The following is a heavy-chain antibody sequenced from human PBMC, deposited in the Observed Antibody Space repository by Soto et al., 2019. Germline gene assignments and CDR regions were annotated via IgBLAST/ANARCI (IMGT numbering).Heavy chain of an antibody. D-gene: IGHD2-8*02. CDR2: INHSGST. CDR1: GCSISSGGYS. J-gene: IGHJ4*02. CDR3: ARDKITGLFDY. Sequence: SETLSLTCAVSGCSISSGGYSWSWIRQPPGTGLEWIGEINHSGSTNYNPSLKSRVTISVDTSKNQFSLKLTSVTAADTAVYYCARDKITGLFDYWGQGTLVTVSS. V-gene: IGHV4-34*01.